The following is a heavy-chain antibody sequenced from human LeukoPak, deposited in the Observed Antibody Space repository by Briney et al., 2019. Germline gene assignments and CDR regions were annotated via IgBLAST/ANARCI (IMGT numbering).Heavy chain of an antibody. CDR2: ISTDGYTT. CDR1: GLAFSAYK. CDR3: VVGGSPGY. J-gene: IGHJ4*02. V-gene: IGHV3-74*01. D-gene: IGHD2-15*01. Sequence: PGGSLRLSCAASGLAFSAYKMHWVRQAPQKGLVWVSRISTDGYTTDYADFVQGRFTASRDNTKNTWSLEMNSLRAEDTAVYYCVVGGSPGYWGQGTLVTVSS.